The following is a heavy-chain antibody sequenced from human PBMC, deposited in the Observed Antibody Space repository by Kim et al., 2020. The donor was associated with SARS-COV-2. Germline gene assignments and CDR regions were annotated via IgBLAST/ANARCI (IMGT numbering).Heavy chain of an antibody. J-gene: IGHJ6*02. CDR1: GYTFSTYP. Sequence: ASVKVSCKASGYTFSTYPIHWVRQAPGQRLEWMGWINAGNGNTKHSQKFRGRITITRDTFASTAYMELSSLRSEDTAVYYCARDITMIRGVVFPRDYYFYGIDVWGQGATVTV. CDR3: ARDITMIRGVVFPRDYYFYGIDV. CDR2: INAGNGNT. V-gene: IGHV1-3*01. D-gene: IGHD3-10*01.